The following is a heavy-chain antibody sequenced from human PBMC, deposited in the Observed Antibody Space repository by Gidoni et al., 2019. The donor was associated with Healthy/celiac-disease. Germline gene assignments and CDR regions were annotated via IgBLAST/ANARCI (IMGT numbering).Heavy chain of an antibody. J-gene: IGHJ6*02. CDR2: ISGSGGST. CDR1: GFTFSSYA. CDR3: AKDLGGYCSSTSCSSGYYYYGMDV. V-gene: IGHV3-23*01. Sequence: EVQLLESGGGLVQPGGSLRLSCAASGFTFSSYAMRWVRQAPGKGLECVSAISGSGGSTYYADSVKGRFTISRDNSKNTLYLQMNSLRAEDTAVYYCAKDLGGYCSSTSCSSGYYYYGMDVWGQGTTVTVSS. D-gene: IGHD2-2*01.